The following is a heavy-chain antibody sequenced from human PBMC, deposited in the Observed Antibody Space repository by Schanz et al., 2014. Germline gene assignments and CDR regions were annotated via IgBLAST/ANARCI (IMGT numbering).Heavy chain of an antibody. CDR3: ARGGADSAMAHEY. Sequence: EVQLVESGGELIQPGGSLRLSCEASGFTFSRYWMHWVRQAPGKGLEWVSRLNFDETYTSYADSVKGRFTISRDNAKNTVYLQTTSLRVEDTAIYYCARGGADSAMAHEYWGRGTLVTVSS. V-gene: IGHV3-74*01. CDR1: GFTFSRYW. J-gene: IGHJ4*02. D-gene: IGHD5-18*01. CDR2: LNFDETYT.